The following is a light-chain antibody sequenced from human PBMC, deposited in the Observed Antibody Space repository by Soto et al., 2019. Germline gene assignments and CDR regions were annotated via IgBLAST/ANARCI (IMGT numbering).Light chain of an antibody. CDR3: QQDGDSPPT. CDR2: GTS. Sequence: EIVLTQSPGTLSLSPGESATLSCRASQSVSSNSLAWYRRNPGQPPSLLIYGTSTRATDIPRRFSGSGSGKDFTLTITRLEPEDFAVYFCQQDGDSPPTFGQGTKVEVK. CDR1: QSVSSNS. V-gene: IGKV3-20*01. J-gene: IGKJ1*01.